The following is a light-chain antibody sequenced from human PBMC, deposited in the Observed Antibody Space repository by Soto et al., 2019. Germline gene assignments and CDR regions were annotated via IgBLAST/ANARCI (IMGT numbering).Light chain of an antibody. CDR2: DTS. CDR3: QQRSNWPVT. CDR1: QSISKY. Sequence: EILLTQSPATLSLSPGEGATLSCRASQSISKYLVWYQQKPGQAPRVLIYDTSNRATGIPARFSGTGSGTDFTLTISSLEPEDFAVYYCQQRSNWPVTFGPGTKVDIK. V-gene: IGKV3-11*01. J-gene: IGKJ3*01.